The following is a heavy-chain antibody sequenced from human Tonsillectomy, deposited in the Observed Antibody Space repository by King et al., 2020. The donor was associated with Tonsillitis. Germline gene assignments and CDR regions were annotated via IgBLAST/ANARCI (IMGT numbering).Heavy chain of an antibody. V-gene: IGHV3-30*18. CDR3: AKAFSGTYDAFDI. CDR2: ISYDGSVE. Sequence: VQLVESGGGVVQPERSLRLSCAGSGFTFSDYGMHWVRQAPGKGLEWVAIISYDGSVEYYTDSVKGRFTVSRDNSKNTLYLQMNSLRAEDTAVYYCAKAFSGTYDAFDIWGQGTMVTVSS. CDR1: GFTFSDYG. J-gene: IGHJ3*02. D-gene: IGHD1-7*01.